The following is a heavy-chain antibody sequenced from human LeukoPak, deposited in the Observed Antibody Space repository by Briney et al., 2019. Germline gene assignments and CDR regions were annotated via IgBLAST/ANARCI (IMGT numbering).Heavy chain of an antibody. CDR2: IRSKVYGGTT. V-gene: IGHV3-49*04. J-gene: IGHJ4*02. D-gene: IGHD3-10*01. Sequence: GGSLRLSCTASGFTFGDHVMSWVRQAPGKGLEWVGFIRSKVYGGTTEYAASVKGRFTISRDDSKSIAYLQVNSLRTEDTAVYYCTGSFGELSFFAHWGQGTLVTVSS. CDR1: GFTFGDHV. CDR3: TGSFGELSFFAH.